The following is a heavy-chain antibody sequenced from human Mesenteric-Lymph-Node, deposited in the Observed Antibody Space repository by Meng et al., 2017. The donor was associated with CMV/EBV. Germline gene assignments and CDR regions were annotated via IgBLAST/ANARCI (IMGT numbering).Heavy chain of an antibody. CDR3: ARGEVGNSEWHLDS. V-gene: IGHV1-2*06. Sequence: KASGYTFTAYFLHWIRQAPGQGLEWMGRINPNTGHTIYAQDFQDGVTMTRDTSISTVYLEMTSLRYTDTAVYYCARGEVGNSEWHLDSWGQGTLVTVSS. CDR2: INPNTGHT. D-gene: IGHD4-23*01. CDR1: GYTFTAYF. J-gene: IGHJ4*02.